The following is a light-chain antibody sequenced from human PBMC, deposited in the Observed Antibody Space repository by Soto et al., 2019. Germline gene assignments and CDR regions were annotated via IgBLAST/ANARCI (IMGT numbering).Light chain of an antibody. CDR2: GAS. CDR3: QHHNSYSQT. V-gene: IGKV1-5*01. J-gene: IGKJ1*01. Sequence: DIQMTHSPPTLSASVGDRVTITCRSSQSIRHDLAWYQQMPGKAPKLLIYGASTLQSGVPSRFSGSGSGTEVTLTSSSLQPDDFGTYFCQHHNSYSQTFGQGPKVEIE. CDR1: QSIRHD.